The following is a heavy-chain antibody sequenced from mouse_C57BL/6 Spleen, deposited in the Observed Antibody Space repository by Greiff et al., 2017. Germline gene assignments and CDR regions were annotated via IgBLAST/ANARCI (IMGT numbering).Heavy chain of an antibody. CDR2: IDPSDSYT. D-gene: IGHD1-1*01. J-gene: IGHJ1*03. Sequence: QVQLQQSGAELVMPGASVKLSCKASGYTFTSYWMHWVKQRPGQGLEWIGEIDPSDSYTNYNQKFKGKSTLTVDKSSSTAYMQLSSLTSEDSAVYYCALYYGSSYWYFDVWGTGTTVTVSS. V-gene: IGHV1-69*01. CDR3: ALYYGSSYWYFDV. CDR1: GYTFTSYW.